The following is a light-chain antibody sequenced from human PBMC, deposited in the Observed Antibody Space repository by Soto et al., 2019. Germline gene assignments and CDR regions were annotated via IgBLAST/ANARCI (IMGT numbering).Light chain of an antibody. CDR2: AAS. Sequence: DLQMTQSPSSLSASVGDRVTITCQASQDISNYLNWYQQKPGKAPKHLIYAASNLESGVPSRFRGSGSGTDCTFTISSLQPEDIATYYCQQYDNIPLTCGGGTKVEIK. CDR1: QDISNY. CDR3: QQYDNIPLT. J-gene: IGKJ4*01. V-gene: IGKV1-33*01.